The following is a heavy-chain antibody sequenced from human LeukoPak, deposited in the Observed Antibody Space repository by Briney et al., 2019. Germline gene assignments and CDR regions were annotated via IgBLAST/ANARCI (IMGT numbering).Heavy chain of an antibody. CDR2: ISGSGGST. J-gene: IGHJ4*02. Sequence: GALRLSCAASGFTFSSDAMSWVRQAPGKGLEWVSAISGSGGSTYYADSVKGRFTISRDNSKNTLYLQMNSLRAEDTAVYYCAKDRVLYVGYNSNFDYWGQGTLVPVSS. CDR3: AKDRVLYVGYNSNFDY. V-gene: IGHV3-23*01. CDR1: GFTFSSDA. D-gene: IGHD5-24*01.